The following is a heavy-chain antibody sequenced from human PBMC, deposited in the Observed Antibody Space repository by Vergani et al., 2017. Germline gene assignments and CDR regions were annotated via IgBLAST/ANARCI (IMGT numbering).Heavy chain of an antibody. V-gene: IGHV3-73*01. CDR2: IRSKANSYAT. D-gene: IGHD4-17*01. CDR3: TNDYGDYSRVDY. J-gene: IGHJ4*02. Sequence: EVQLVESGGGLVQRGGSLKLSCAASGFTFSGSAMHWVRQASGKGLEWVGRIRSKANSYATAYAASVKGRFTISRDDSKNTAYLQMNSLKTEDTAVYYCTNDYGDYSRVDYWGQGTLVTVSS. CDR1: GFTFSGSA.